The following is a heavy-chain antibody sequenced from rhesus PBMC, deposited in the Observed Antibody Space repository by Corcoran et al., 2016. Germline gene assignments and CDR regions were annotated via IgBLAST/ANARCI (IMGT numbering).Heavy chain of an antibody. V-gene: IGHV1-111*02. CDR2: VDPEDGEA. CDR1: GYTFTDYY. CDR3: ATGSSWIYGLDS. Sequence: EVQLVQSGAEVKKPGASVKISCKASGYTFTDYYLHWVRQAPGKGLEWMGRVDPEDGEARQAQKFQARVTITADTSTDTAYMELSSLRSEDTAVYYCATGSSWIYGLDSWGQGVVVTVSS. J-gene: IGHJ6*01. D-gene: IGHD6-13*01.